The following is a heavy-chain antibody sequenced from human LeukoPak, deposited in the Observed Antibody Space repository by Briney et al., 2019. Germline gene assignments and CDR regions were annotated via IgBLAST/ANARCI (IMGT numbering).Heavy chain of an antibody. Sequence: SVKVSCKASGGTFSSYAISWVRQAPGQGLEWMGGIIPIFGTANYAQKFQGRVTITADESTSTAYMELSSLRSEDTAVYYCARACSGGSCSGSDYYYMDVWGKGTRSPSP. CDR2: IIPIFGTA. D-gene: IGHD2-15*01. J-gene: IGHJ6*03. CDR1: GGTFSSYA. CDR3: ARACSGGSCSGSDYYYMDV. V-gene: IGHV1-69*13.